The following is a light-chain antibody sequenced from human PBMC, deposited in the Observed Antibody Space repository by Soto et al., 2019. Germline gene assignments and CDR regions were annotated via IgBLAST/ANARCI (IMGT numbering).Light chain of an antibody. CDR3: AAWDDSLNGRV. CDR1: SSNIGTDT. CDR2: NNN. J-gene: IGLJ2*01. Sequence: GTPGQRVTISCSGSSSNIGTDTVNWYQQLPGTAPKLLISNNNRRPSGVPDRFSGSKSGTSASLAISGLQSEDEADYYCAAWDDSLNGRVFGGGTKVTVL. V-gene: IGLV1-44*01.